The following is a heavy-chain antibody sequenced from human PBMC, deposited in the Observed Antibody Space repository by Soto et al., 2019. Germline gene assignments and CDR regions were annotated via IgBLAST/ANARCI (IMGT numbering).Heavy chain of an antibody. CDR1: GYIFTNFY. J-gene: IGHJ4*02. D-gene: IGHD6-6*01. CDR2: INPNGGST. V-gene: IGHV1-46*03. Sequence: QVQLVQPGAEVKKPGASVKFSCKASGYIFTNFYIHWVRQAPGQGLEWIGIINPNGGSTNYAQIFQGRVTMTRGTSTSTVYMDLSSLRSEDTAVYYCTRGLASGDYWGQGTLITVSS. CDR3: TRGLASGDY.